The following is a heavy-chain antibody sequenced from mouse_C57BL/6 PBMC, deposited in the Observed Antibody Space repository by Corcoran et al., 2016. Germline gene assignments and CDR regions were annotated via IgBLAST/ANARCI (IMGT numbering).Heavy chain of an antibody. CDR2: INTYSGVP. CDR3: ARWGYARYFDV. V-gene: IGHV9-3*01. CDR1: GYTFTTYG. Sequence: QIQLVQSGPELKKPGETVKISCKASGYTFTTYGMSWVKQAPGKGLKWMGWINTYSGVPTYADDFKGRFAFSLETSASTAYLQINNLKNEDTATYFCARWGYARYFDVWGTGTTVTVSS. D-gene: IGHD3-1*01. J-gene: IGHJ1*03.